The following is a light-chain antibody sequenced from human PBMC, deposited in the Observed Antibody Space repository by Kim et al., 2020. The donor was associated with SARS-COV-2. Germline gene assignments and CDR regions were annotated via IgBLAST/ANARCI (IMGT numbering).Light chain of an antibody. J-gene: IGLJ3*02. CDR1: KLGDKY. CDR2: QDS. Sequence: SYELTQPPSVSVSPGQTASITCSGDKLGDKYACWYQQKPGQSPVLVIYQDSKRPSGIPERFSGSNSGNTATLTISGTQAMEEADYYCQAWDSSTWV. CDR3: QAWDSSTWV. V-gene: IGLV3-1*01.